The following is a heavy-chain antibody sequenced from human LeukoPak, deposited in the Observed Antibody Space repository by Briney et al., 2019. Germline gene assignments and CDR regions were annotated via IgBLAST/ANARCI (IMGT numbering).Heavy chain of an antibody. CDR2: INPDSGGT. Sequence: ASVKVSCKASGYTFTGYSVHWVRQAPGQGLEWMGWINPDSGGTNYAQKFQGRVTMTRDTSISTAYMELSRLRSDDTAVYYCARTYYYDSSGFIKWGQGTLVTVSS. D-gene: IGHD3-22*01. CDR3: ARTYYYDSSGFIK. J-gene: IGHJ4*02. CDR1: GYTFTGYS. V-gene: IGHV1-2*02.